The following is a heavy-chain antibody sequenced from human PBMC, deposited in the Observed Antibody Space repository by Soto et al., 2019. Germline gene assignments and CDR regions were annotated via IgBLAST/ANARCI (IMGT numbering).Heavy chain of an antibody. D-gene: IGHD2-15*01. CDR2: IYYSGYT. CDR1: NGSVSGYY. CDR3: ARHIGPNWIDH. V-gene: IGHV4-59*08. J-gene: IGHJ5*02. Sequence: PSETLSLTCTVSNGSVSGYYWSWIRQSPGKGLEWIGYIYYSGYTNYNPSLKSRVTISVDTSKNQFSLRLTSVTAADTAIYYCARHIGPNWIDHWGQGTLVTVSS.